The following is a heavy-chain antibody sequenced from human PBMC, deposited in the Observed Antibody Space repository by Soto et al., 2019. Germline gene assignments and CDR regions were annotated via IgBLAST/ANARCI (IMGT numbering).Heavy chain of an antibody. J-gene: IGHJ4*02. Sequence: QVQLVESGGRVVQPGGSLRLSCAASGFTFSNYGMHWVRQAPGKGLEWVAVISYDGSNKYYADSVKGRFTTSRDNSKNMLYLQMNSLTTEDTALYYCARDWVWFGGRPIDYWGQGTVVTVSS. CDR1: GFTFSNYG. V-gene: IGHV3-30*03. D-gene: IGHD3-10*01. CDR3: ARDWVWFGGRPIDY. CDR2: ISYDGSNK.